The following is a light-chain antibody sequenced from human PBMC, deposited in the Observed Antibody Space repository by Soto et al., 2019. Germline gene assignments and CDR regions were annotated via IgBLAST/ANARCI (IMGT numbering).Light chain of an antibody. CDR2: DVS. Sequence: QSALTQPASVSGSPGQPITISCTGTSSDVGGYNYVSWYQQHPGNAPKLMIYDVSNRPSGVSNRFSGSKSGNTASLTISGLQAEDEADYYCSSYTSSSTYVVFGGGTKLTVL. J-gene: IGLJ2*01. CDR3: SSYTSSSTYVV. CDR1: SSDVGGYNY. V-gene: IGLV2-14*01.